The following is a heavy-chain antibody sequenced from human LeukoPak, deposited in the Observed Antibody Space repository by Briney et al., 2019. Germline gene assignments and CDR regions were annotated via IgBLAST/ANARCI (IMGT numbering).Heavy chain of an antibody. D-gene: IGHD2-21*02. V-gene: IGHV3-30*18. Sequence: GGSLRLSCAASGFIFNNYGMHWGRQAPGKGLEWGAVISYDGSNKNYADSVKGRFTISTDSSKNTVHLQMNRLRVEDTAVYYCAKDWAPYCGGDCYFNSWGQGTLVPVSS. CDR3: AKDWAPYCGGDCYFNS. CDR1: GFIFNNYG. J-gene: IGHJ4*02. CDR2: ISYDGSNK.